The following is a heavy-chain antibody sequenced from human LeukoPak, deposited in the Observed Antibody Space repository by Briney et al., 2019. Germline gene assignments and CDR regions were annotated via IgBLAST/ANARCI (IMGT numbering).Heavy chain of an antibody. D-gene: IGHD3-22*01. J-gene: IGHJ5*02. Sequence: SETLSLTCSVSGDSISSYYWSWIRQPPGKGLEWIGYIYYSGSTNSNPSLKSRVTISVDTSKNQFSLKLSSVTAADTAVYYCARMYYYDSSGRNWFDPWGQGTLVTVSS. CDR1: GDSISSYY. CDR2: IYYSGST. V-gene: IGHV4-59*08. CDR3: ARMYYYDSSGRNWFDP.